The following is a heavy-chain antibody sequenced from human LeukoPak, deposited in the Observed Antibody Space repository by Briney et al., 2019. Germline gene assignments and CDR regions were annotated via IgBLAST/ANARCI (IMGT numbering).Heavy chain of an antibody. CDR2: IYYSGST. CDR1: GGSISSTNYY. Sequence: SETLSLTCPVSGGSISSTNYYWAWIRQPPGKGLEWIGSIYYSGSTYYNPSLKSRVIISADTSKNQFSLRLSTMTAADTAVYYCARGPNTAGNYRAFDLWGQGTKVTVSS. D-gene: IGHD4-11*01. CDR3: ARGPNTAGNYRAFDL. V-gene: IGHV4-39*07. J-gene: IGHJ3*01.